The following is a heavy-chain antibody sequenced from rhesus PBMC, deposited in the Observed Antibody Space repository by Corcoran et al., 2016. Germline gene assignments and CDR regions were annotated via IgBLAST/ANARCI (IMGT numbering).Heavy chain of an antibody. D-gene: IGHD6-13*01. CDR1: GGSTSDNYY. V-gene: IGHV4S9*01. CDR3: AVHSLGPARPFDV. CDR2: ISGKKGSN. Sequence: QVQLQESGPGLVRPSETLSLTCTVSGGSTSDNYYLNWILHTPGQGLEWIGIISGKKGSNQHTPSLKSRVTTSKDKAKNHVFLKLNSVTAADTAIYFCAVHSLGPARPFDVWGPGALVAVSS. J-gene: IGHJ5-1*01.